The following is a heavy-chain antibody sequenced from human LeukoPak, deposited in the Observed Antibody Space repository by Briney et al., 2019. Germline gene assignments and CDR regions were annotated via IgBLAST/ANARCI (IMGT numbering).Heavy chain of an antibody. CDR3: ARARVRYPLDYYYGMDV. V-gene: IGHV4-39*07. Sequence: SETLSLTCTVSGGSISSSSYYWGWIRQPPGKGLEWIGSIYYSGSTYYNPSLKSRVTISVDTSKNQFSLKLSSVTAADTAVYYCARARVRYPLDYYYGMDVWGQGTTVTVSS. D-gene: IGHD3-10*01. CDR2: IYYSGST. CDR1: GGSISSSSYY. J-gene: IGHJ6*02.